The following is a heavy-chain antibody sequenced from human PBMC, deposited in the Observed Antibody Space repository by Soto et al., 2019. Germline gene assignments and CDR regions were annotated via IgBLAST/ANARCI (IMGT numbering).Heavy chain of an antibody. Sequence: GESLKISCKGSGYSFTSYWISWVRQMPGKGLEWMGRTDPSDSYTNYSPSFQGHVTISADKSISTAYLQWSSLKASDTAMYYCARRGPYSAIYGMDVWGQGTTVTVSS. CDR1: GYSFTSYW. J-gene: IGHJ6*02. D-gene: IGHD6-13*01. V-gene: IGHV5-10-1*01. CDR2: TDPSDSYT. CDR3: ARRGPYSAIYGMDV.